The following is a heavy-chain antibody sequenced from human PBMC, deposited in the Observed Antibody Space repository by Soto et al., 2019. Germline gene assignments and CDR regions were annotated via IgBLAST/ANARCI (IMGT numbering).Heavy chain of an antibody. CDR1: GGSFSGYY. D-gene: IGHD3-10*01. Sequence: SSETLSLTCAVYGGSFSGYYWSWIRQPPGNGLEWIGEINHSGSTNYNPSLKSRVTISVDTSKNQFSLKLSSVTAADTAVYYCARGTMVALFDYWGQGTLVTVSS. J-gene: IGHJ4*02. CDR2: INHSGST. CDR3: ARGTMVALFDY. V-gene: IGHV4-34*01.